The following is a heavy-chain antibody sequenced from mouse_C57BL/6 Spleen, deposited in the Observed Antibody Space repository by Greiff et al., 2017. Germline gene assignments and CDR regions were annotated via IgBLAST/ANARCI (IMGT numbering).Heavy chain of an antibody. D-gene: IGHD3-2*01. CDR2: IYPGNSDT. J-gene: IGHJ4*01. Sequence: EVQGVESGTVLARPGASVKMSCKTSGYTFTSYWMHWVKQRPGQGLEWIGAIYPGNSDTRYNQKFKGKAKLTAVTSDSTAYMELSSLTNEDSAVYYCTRGSRQLCIDYWGQGTSVTVSS. V-gene: IGHV1-5*01. CDR1: GYTFTSYW. CDR3: TRGSRQLCIDY.